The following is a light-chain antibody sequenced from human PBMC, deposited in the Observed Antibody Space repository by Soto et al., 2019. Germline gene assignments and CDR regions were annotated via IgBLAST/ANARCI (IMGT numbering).Light chain of an antibody. Sequence: IVLTQFPGTLSLAPGESATLSCRASLSVTSRYFHWYQQKPGQAPRLLIKGASTRAPDIPERFSGSGSGTDFTLTIDRLEPEDFAVYYCQHYGSSRWTVGQGTRVDIK. CDR3: QHYGSSRWT. J-gene: IGKJ1*01. CDR2: GAS. CDR1: LSVTSRY. V-gene: IGKV3-20*01.